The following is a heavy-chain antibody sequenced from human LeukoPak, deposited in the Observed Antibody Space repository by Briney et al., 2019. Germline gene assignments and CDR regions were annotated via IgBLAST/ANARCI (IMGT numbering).Heavy chain of an antibody. J-gene: IGHJ4*02. V-gene: IGHV3-49*04. CDR1: GFTFGDYG. CDR2: IGSKDYGGTT. CDR3: TRDRTGPTHDY. D-gene: IGHD1-26*01. Sequence: GGSLRLSCTASGFTFGDYGMSWVRQAPGKGLEWVGFIGSKDYGGTTEYAASAKGRFTISRDDSTGIGYLQMNSLKTEDTAVYYCTRDRTGPTHDYWGQGTLVTVSS.